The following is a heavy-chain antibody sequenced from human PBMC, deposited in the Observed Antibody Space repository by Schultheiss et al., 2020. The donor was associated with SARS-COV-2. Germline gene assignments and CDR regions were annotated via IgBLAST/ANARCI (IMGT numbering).Heavy chain of an antibody. CDR2: ISSSSSYI. D-gene: IGHD4-23*01. CDR1: GFTFSSYS. CDR3: ARKRWPDAFDI. Sequence: GGSLRLSCAASGFTFSSYSMNWVRQAPGKGLEWVSSISSSSSYIYYADSVKGRFTISRDNSKNTLYLQMNSLRAEDTAVYYCARKRWPDAFDIWGQGTMVTVSS. J-gene: IGHJ3*02. V-gene: IGHV3-21*01.